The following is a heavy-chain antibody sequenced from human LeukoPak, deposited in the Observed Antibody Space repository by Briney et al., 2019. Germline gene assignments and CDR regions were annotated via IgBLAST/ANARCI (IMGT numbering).Heavy chain of an antibody. CDR2: INPNSGGT. J-gene: IGHJ6*03. CDR3: ATRAGTYYDFWSGYYGSYYYYYMDV. D-gene: IGHD3-3*01. V-gene: IGHV1-2*02. Sequence: SSVNVSCKASGYTFTGYYMHWVRQAPGQGLEWVGWINPNSGGTNYAQKFQGRVTMTRDTSISTAYMELSRLRSDDTAVYYCATRAGTYYDFWSGYYGSYYYYYMDVWGKGTTVTVSS. CDR1: GYTFTGYY.